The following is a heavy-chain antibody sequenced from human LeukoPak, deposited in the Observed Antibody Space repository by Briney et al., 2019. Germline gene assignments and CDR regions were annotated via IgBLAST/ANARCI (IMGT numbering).Heavy chain of an antibody. CDR2: IYYSGNT. CDR3: ARQTTLTTSNWFDS. D-gene: IGHD4-17*01. V-gene: IGHV4-39*01. Sequence: ETLCLTCTVSGGSISSGAYYWGWIRRPPGRWLEWFGSIYYSGNTYYNPSLESQVTISVDTSRNQFSLKLSSVTAADTAVYYCARQTTLTTSNWFDSWGQGTLVPVTS. CDR1: GGSISSGAYY. J-gene: IGHJ5*01.